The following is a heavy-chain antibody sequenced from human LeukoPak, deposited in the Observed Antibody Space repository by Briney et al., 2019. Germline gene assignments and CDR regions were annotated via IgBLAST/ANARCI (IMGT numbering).Heavy chain of an antibody. D-gene: IGHD5-18*01. V-gene: IGHV4-30-4*01. CDR2: IYYSGST. J-gene: IGHJ4*02. CDR3: ARVDTAMVPLDY. Sequence: SETLSLTCTVSGGSISSSDYYWSWIRQPPGKGLEWIGYIYYSGSTYYNPSLKSRVTISVDTSKNQFSLKLSSVTAADTAVYYCARVDTAMVPLDYWGQGTLVTVSS. CDR1: GGSISSSDYY.